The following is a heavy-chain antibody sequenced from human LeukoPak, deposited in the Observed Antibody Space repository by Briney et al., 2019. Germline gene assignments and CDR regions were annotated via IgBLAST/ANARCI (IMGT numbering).Heavy chain of an antibody. Sequence: GGSLRLSCAASGFTFSTYGMSWVRQAPGKGLEWVSAISGSSDATFYADSVKGRFTVSRDNSKNTLYLQMNSLRAEDTAVYYCARGTMFPYYCDYWGQGTLVTVSS. CDR2: ISGSSDAT. V-gene: IGHV3-23*01. CDR3: ARGTMFPYYCDY. CDR1: GFTFSTYG. D-gene: IGHD3-10*02. J-gene: IGHJ4*02.